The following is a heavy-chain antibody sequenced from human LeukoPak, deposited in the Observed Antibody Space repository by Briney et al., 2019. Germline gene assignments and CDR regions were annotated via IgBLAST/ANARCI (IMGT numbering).Heavy chain of an antibody. D-gene: IGHD6-19*01. J-gene: IGHJ3*02. V-gene: IGHV3-20*04. CDR2: INWNGGST. CDR1: GFTFDDYG. Sequence: GGSLRLSCAASGFTFDDYGMSWVRQAPGKGLEWVSGINWNGGSTGYADSVKGRFTISRDNAKNSLYLQMNSLRAEDTALYYCARGSPGSVADIADAFDIWGQGTMVTVSS. CDR3: ARGSPGSVADIADAFDI.